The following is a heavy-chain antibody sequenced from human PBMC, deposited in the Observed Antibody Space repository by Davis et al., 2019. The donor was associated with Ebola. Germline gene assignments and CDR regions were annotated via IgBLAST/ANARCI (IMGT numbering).Heavy chain of an antibody. V-gene: IGHV1-3*01. J-gene: IGHJ3*01. CDR1: GYTFTSYA. Sequence: AASVKVSCKASGYTFTSYAMHWVRQAPGQRLEWMGWINAGNGNTKYSQKFQGRVTIIRDTSASTAYMELSSLRSQDTAVYYCARDMAIGGFDLWGQGTMVTVSS. CDR3: ARDMAIGGFDL. D-gene: IGHD2-21*01. CDR2: INAGNGNT.